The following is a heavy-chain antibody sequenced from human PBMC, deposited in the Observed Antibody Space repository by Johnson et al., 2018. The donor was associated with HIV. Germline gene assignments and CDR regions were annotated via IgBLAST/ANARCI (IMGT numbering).Heavy chain of an antibody. CDR3: AKESGYCSSSSCYGDAFDI. CDR2: IDWTGANA. Sequence: VQLVESGGGVVRPGGSLRLSCAASGFTFDDYGMSWVRQAPGKGLEWVSGIDWTGANAGYADSVKGRFTISRDNSKNMLYLEVNSLRAEDTAVYYCAKESGYCSSSSCYGDAFDIWGQGTMVTVSS. J-gene: IGHJ3*02. CDR1: GFTFDDYG. V-gene: IGHV3-20*04. D-gene: IGHD2-2*01.